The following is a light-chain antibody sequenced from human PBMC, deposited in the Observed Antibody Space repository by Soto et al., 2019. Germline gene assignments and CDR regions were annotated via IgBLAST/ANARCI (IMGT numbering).Light chain of an antibody. V-gene: IGKV1-39*01. CDR2: AAS. CDR1: QSISSY. Sequence: DIQMTQSPSSLSSSVGDRVTITCRASQSISSYLNWYQQKPGKAPKLLIYAASTLHSGVPSRFSGSGSGTDFTLTISCLQSEDFATYYCQQYYSYLLTFGGGTKVDIK. CDR3: QQYYSYLLT. J-gene: IGKJ4*01.